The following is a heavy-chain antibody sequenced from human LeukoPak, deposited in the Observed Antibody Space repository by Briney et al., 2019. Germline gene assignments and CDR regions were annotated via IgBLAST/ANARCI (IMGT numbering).Heavy chain of an antibody. D-gene: IGHD3-3*01. CDR1: GFTFSSYA. CDR3: SREGRDFWSGYHPSHYFDY. CDR2: ISRNGTNI. J-gene: IGHJ4*02. Sequence: GGSLRLSCAASGFTFSSYAMSWVRQAPGKGLEWISSISRNGTNIYCADYVKGRFTISRDNAKNSLFLQMTSLRVEDTAVYYCSREGRDFWSGYHPSHYFDYWGQGILVSVSS. V-gene: IGHV3-48*01.